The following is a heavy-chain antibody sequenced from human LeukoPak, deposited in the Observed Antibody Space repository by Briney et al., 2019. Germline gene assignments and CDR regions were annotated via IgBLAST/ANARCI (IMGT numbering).Heavy chain of an antibody. J-gene: IGHJ6*02. Sequence: SETLSLTCTVSVGSISSDSGSWLRQPAGKGLEWIGRSHSRGSTSYNPSLESRVTMSVDTSKNQFSLKLSSLTAADTAVYYCAREAEHYYYAMDVWGQGTTVTVSS. CDR1: VGSISSDS. CDR3: AREAEHYYYAMDV. CDR2: SHSRGST. V-gene: IGHV4-4*07.